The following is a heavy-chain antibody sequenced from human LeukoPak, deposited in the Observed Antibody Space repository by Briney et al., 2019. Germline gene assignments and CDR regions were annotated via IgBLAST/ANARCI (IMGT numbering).Heavy chain of an antibody. CDR3: AKGPVTIHYGMDV. D-gene: IGHD3-9*01. CDR2: ISYDGSNK. V-gene: IGHV3-30*18. J-gene: IGHJ6*02. Sequence: PGGSLRLSCAASGFTFSSYGMHWVRQAPGKGLEWVAVISYDGSNKYYADSVKGRFTISRDNSKNTLYLQMNSLRAEDTAVHYCAKGPVTIHYGMDVWGQGTTVTVSS. CDR1: GFTFSSYG.